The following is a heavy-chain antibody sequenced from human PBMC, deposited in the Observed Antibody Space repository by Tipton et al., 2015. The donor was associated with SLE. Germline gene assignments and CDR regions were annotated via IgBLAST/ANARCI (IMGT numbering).Heavy chain of an antibody. D-gene: IGHD6-13*01. Sequence: SLRLSCAASAFRFSSYWMNWVRQAPGKGLEWVSYISGTSNSIYYADSVEGRFSVSRDNAKNSMFLQMTSLRPEDTAVYYCARDPGLAAGGLDYWGQGTLVTVSS. CDR3: ARDPGLAAGGLDY. CDR2: ISGTSNSI. V-gene: IGHV3-48*04. CDR1: AFRFSSYW. J-gene: IGHJ4*02.